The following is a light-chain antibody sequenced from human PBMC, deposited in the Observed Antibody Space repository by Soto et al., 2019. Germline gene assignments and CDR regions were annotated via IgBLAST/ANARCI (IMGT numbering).Light chain of an antibody. CDR1: SSNIGSNY. Sequence: QSVLTQPPSASGTPGQRVTISCSGSSSNIGSNYVYWYQQLPGTAPKLLIYRNNQRPSGVPDRFSGSKSGTSASLAISGLRSEDEADYYCAAWDDSLCGRVFGTGTKVTVL. V-gene: IGLV1-47*01. J-gene: IGLJ1*01. CDR3: AAWDDSLCGRV. CDR2: RNN.